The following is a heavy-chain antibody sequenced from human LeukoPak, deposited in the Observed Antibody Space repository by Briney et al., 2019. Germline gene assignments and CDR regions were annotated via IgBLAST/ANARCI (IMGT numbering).Heavy chain of an antibody. V-gene: IGHV4-34*01. D-gene: IGHD3-22*01. CDR1: GGSFSGYY. CDR3: ARGRHPITMIVVVITRGYYFDY. J-gene: IGHJ4*02. Sequence: ETLSLTCAVYGGSFSGYYWSWIRQPPGKGLEWIGEINHSGSTNYNPSLKSRVTISVDTSKNQFSLKLSSVTAADTAVYYCARGRHPITMIVVVITRGYYFDYWGQGTLVTVSS. CDR2: INHSGST.